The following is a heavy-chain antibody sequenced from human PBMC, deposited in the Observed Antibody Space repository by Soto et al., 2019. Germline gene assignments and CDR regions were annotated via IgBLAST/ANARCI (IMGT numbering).Heavy chain of an antibody. J-gene: IGHJ4*02. CDR2: ISYDGSNK. CDR3: ARQITGTTGY. D-gene: IGHD1-20*01. CDR1: GFTFSSYA. Sequence: QVQLVESGGGVVKPGRSLRLSCAASGFTFSSYAMHWVRQAPGKGLEWVAVISYDGSNKYYADSVKGRFTISRDNSKNTLYLQMNSLRAEDTAVYYCARQITGTTGYWGQGTLVTVSS. V-gene: IGHV3-30-3*01.